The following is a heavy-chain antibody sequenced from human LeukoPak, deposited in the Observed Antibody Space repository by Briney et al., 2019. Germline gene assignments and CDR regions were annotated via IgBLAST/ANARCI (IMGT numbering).Heavy chain of an antibody. CDR1: GLRVGSYD. V-gene: IGHV3-23*01. J-gene: IGHJ4*02. CDR3: ARNERY. CDR2: ISGSGGST. Sequence: GGSLRLSCALSGLRVGSYDMSWVRQAPGKGLEWVSAISGSGGSTYYADSVKGRFTISRDNSKNTLYLQMNSLRAEDTAVYYCARNERYWGQGTLVTVSS.